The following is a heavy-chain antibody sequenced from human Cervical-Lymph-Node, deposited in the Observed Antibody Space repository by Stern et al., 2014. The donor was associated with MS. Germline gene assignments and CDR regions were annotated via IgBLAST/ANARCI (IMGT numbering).Heavy chain of an antibody. CDR3: ARDLGVGPTAY. D-gene: IGHD1-26*01. V-gene: IGHV1-69*06. CDR1: GGPFSNSG. Sequence: PLVQSGAEVRKPGSSVKVSCKASGGPFSNSGISWVRQAPGQGLEWMGGIIPLFGTTNYAQTFQGRVTITADKSTGTAFLELRSLTSDDTAVYYCARDLGVGPTAYWGQGTLVTVSS. J-gene: IGHJ4*02. CDR2: IIPLFGTT.